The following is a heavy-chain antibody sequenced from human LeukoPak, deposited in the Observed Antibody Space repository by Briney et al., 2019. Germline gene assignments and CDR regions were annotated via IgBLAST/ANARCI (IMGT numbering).Heavy chain of an antibody. Sequence: ASVKVSCKASGGTFSSYAISWVRQAPGQGLEWMGGIIPIFGTANYAQKFQGRVTITTDESTGTAYMELSSLRSEDTAVYYCARDRVGYCSSTSCYTFQHWGQGTLVTVSS. CDR3: ARDRVGYCSSTSCYTFQH. J-gene: IGHJ1*01. CDR1: GGTFSSYA. CDR2: IIPIFGTA. V-gene: IGHV1-69*05. D-gene: IGHD2-2*02.